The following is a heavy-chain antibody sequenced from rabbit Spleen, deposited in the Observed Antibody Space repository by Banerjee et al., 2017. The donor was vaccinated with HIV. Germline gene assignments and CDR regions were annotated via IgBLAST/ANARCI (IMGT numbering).Heavy chain of an antibody. Sequence: QSLEESGGDLVKPGASLTLTCKASGFDFSSGYDMCWVRQAPGKGLEWIASIYTGSDNSIYASWAKGRFTISKTSSTTVTLQMSGLTAADTATYFCASRSVGGVAGYGYEDAFDPWGQGTLVTVS. V-gene: IGHV1S40*01. CDR1: GFDFSSGYD. CDR2: IYTGSDNS. J-gene: IGHJ2*01. D-gene: IGHD6-1*01. CDR3: ASRSVGGVAGYGYEDAFDP.